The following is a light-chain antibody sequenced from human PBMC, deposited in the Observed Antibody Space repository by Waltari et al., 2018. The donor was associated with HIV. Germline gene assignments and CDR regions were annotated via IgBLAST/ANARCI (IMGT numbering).Light chain of an antibody. V-gene: IGKV3-20*01. Sequence: EIVLTQSLVTLSLSPGERPTLSCRASQTVTSNYLAWYQQKPGQAPRLLIYGASTRATGIPDRFSGSGSGTDFTLTISRLEPEDFAVYYCQQYGGSPPMNFGQGTRLEIK. CDR3: QQYGGSPPMN. CDR1: QTVTSNY. CDR2: GAS. J-gene: IGKJ5*01.